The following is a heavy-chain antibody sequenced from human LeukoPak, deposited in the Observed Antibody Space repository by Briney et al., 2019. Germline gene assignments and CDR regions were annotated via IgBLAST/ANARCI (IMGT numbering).Heavy chain of an antibody. CDR2: ISGSGGST. D-gene: IGHD4-17*01. Sequence: PGGSPRLSCAASGFTFSDYYMSWVRQAPGKGLEWVSAISGSGGSTYYADSVKGRFTISRDNSKNTLYLQMNSLRAEDTAVYYCAKEFGYGDYAEYFQHWGQGTLVTVSS. J-gene: IGHJ1*01. CDR1: GFTFSDYY. V-gene: IGHV3-23*01. CDR3: AKEFGYGDYAEYFQH.